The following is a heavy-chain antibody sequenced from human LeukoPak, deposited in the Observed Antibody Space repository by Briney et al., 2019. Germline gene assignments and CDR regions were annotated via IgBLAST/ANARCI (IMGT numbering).Heavy chain of an antibody. D-gene: IGHD3-10*01. CDR2: FDPEDGET. CDR3: ATITMVRGVQSGFDY. CDR1: GGTFSSYA. J-gene: IGHJ4*02. V-gene: IGHV1-24*01. Sequence: ASVKVSCKASGGTFSSYAISWVRQAPGKGLEWMGGFDPEDGETIYAQKFQGRVTMTEDTSTDTAYMELSSLRSEDTAVYYCATITMVRGVQSGFDYWGQGTLVTVSS.